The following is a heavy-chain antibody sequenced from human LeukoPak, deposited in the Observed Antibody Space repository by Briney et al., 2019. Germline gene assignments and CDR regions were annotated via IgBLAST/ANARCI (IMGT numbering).Heavy chain of an antibody. V-gene: IGHV3-23*01. CDR3: ASLYYDILTGTFDY. J-gene: IGHJ4*02. CDR1: GFTFSSYA. Sequence: GGSLRLSCAASGFTFSSYAMNWVRQAPGKGLEWVSAITGSGGRTYYADSVKGRFTISRDNSKNSLYLQMNSLRAEDTAVYYCASLYYDILTGTFDYWGQGTLVTVSS. CDR2: ITGSGGRT. D-gene: IGHD3-9*01.